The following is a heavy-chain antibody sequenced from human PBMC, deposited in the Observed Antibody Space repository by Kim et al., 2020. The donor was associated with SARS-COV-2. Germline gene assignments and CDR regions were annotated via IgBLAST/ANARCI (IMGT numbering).Heavy chain of an antibody. CDR3: ARDLSYGSGSPR. V-gene: IGHV3-21*01. Sequence: GSLRLSCAASGFTFSSYSMNWVRQAPGKGLEWVSSISSSSSYIYYEDSVKGRFTISRDNAKNSLYLQMNSLRAEDTAVYYCARDLSYGSGSPRWGQGTLVTVSS. J-gene: IGHJ4*02. CDR1: GFTFSSYS. D-gene: IGHD3-10*01. CDR2: ISSSSSYI.